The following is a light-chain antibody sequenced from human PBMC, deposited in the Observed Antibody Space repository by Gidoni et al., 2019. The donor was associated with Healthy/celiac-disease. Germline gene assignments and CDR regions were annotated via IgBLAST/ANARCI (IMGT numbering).Light chain of an antibody. J-gene: IGLJ1*01. CDR2: RNN. CDR1: SSNIGSNY. CDR3: AAWDDSLSALYV. Sequence: QSVLTQPPSPSGTPGQTVTISCSGSSSNIGSNYVYWYQQLPGTAPKLLIYRNNQRPSGVPDRFSGSKSGTSASLAISGLRSEDEADYYCAAWDDSLSALYVFGTGTKVTVL. V-gene: IGLV1-47*01.